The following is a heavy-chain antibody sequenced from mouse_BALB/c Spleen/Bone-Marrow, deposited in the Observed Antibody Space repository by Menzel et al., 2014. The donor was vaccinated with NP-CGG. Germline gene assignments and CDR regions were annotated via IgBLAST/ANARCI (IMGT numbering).Heavy chain of an antibody. Sequence: DVHLVESGPGLVKPSQSLSLPCSVTGYSITSGHYWNWIRQFPGNKLEWMGYINYDGTNNYNPSLRNRISITRDTSKNHFFLKLNSVTTEDTAPHFWGRDRENYYGTSNIAYGGQGPLVPVSP. D-gene: IGHD1-1*01. CDR1: GYSITSGHY. V-gene: IGHV3-6*02. J-gene: IGHJ3*01. CDR3: GRDRENYYGTSNIAY. CDR2: INYDGTN.